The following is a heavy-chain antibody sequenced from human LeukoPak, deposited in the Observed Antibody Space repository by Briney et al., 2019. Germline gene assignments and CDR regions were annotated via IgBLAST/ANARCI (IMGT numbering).Heavy chain of an antibody. Sequence: GGSLRLPCAASGFTFSSYSMNWVRQAPGKGLEWVSSISSSSSYIYYADSVKGRFTISRDNAKNSLYLQMNSLRAEDTAVYYCARDSIAVAGTRYAFDIWGQGTMVTVSS. J-gene: IGHJ3*02. CDR2: ISSSSSYI. CDR3: ARDSIAVAGTRYAFDI. D-gene: IGHD6-19*01. V-gene: IGHV3-21*01. CDR1: GFTFSSYS.